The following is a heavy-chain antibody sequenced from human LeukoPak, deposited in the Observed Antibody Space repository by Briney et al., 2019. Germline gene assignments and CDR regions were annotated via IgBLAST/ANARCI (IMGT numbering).Heavy chain of an antibody. CDR2: INTDGSST. CDR1: GFSFSSYW. Sequence: GGSLRLSCAASGFSFSSYWMHWVRQAPGKGLVWVSRINTDGSSTYYADSVKGRFTISRDNAKNTLYLQMNTLRAEDTAVYYCARDKRWLQCFDYWGQGTLVTVSS. V-gene: IGHV3-74*01. J-gene: IGHJ4*02. D-gene: IGHD5-24*01. CDR3: ARDKRWLQCFDY.